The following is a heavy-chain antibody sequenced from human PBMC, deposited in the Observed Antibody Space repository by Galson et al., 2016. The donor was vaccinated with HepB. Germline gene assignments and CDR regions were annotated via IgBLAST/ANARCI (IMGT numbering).Heavy chain of an antibody. Sequence: SLRLSCAASGFTFSSYAMNWVRQAPWKGLEWVATIRGDGDYTNYADSVKGRFTISGDNSKNTLFLEMNSLRAEDTAIYYCAKDGGYSSGKYYPDYWGQGTLVTVSS. D-gene: IGHD3-10*01. CDR2: IRGDGDYT. V-gene: IGHV3-23*01. CDR3: AKDGGYSSGKYYPDY. J-gene: IGHJ4*02. CDR1: GFTFSSYA.